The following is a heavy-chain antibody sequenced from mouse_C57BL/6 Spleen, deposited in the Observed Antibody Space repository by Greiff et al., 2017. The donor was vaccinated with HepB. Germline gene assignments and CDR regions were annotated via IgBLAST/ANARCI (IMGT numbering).Heavy chain of an antibody. CDR2: IRLKSDNYAT. D-gene: IGHD2-5*01. V-gene: IGHV6-3*01. Sequence: DVKLVESGGGLVQPGGSMKLSCVASGFTFSNYWMNWVRQSPEKGLEWVAQIRLKSDNYATHYAESVKGRFTISRDDSKSSVYLQMNNLRAEDTGIYYCTAYYSNFPWFAYWGQGTLVTVSA. J-gene: IGHJ3*01. CDR3: TAYYSNFPWFAY. CDR1: GFTFSNYW.